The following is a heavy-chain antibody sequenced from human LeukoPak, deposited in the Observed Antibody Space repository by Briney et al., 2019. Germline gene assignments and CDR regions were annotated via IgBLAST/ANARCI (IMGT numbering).Heavy chain of an antibody. J-gene: IGHJ3*02. CDR1: GGSISSGDYY. CDR2: IYYSGST. V-gene: IGHV4-30-4*01. D-gene: IGHD6-13*01. CDR3: AREVRAAGTEGAFDI. Sequence: SETLSLTCTVSGGSISSGDYYWSWIRQPPGKGLEWIGYIYYSGSTYYNPSLKSRVTISVDTSKNQFSLKLSSVTAADTAVYYCAREVRAAGTEGAFDIWGQGTMVTVSS.